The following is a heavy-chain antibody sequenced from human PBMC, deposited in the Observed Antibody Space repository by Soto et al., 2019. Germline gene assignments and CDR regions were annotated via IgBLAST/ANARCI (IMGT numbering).Heavy chain of an antibody. Sequence: SETLSLTCTVSGGSISSSSYYWGWIRQPPGKGLEWIGSIYYSGSTYYNPSLKSRVTISVDTSKNQFSLKLSSVTAADTAVYYCARLISRPIDPNFDYWGQGTLVTVSS. CDR1: GGSISSSSYY. V-gene: IGHV4-39*01. J-gene: IGHJ4*02. D-gene: IGHD6-13*01. CDR2: IYYSGST. CDR3: ARLISRPIDPNFDY.